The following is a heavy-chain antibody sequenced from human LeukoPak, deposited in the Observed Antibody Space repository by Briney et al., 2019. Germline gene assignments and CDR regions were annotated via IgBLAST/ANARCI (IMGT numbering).Heavy chain of an antibody. CDR1: GYSFTSYW. CDR2: IYPGDSDT. CDR3: ARHGGXAVAGXDIDY. D-gene: IGHD6-19*01. Sequence: GESLKISCKGSGYSFTSYWIGWVRQMPGKGLEWMGIIYPGDSDTRYSPSFQGQVTISADKSISTAYLQWSSLKASDTAMYYCARHGGXAVAGXDIDYXXQGTLVTVSS. V-gene: IGHV5-51*01. J-gene: IGHJ4*02.